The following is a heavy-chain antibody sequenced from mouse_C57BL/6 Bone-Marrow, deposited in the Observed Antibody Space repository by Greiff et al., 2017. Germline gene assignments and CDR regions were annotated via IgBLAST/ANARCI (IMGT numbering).Heavy chain of an antibody. CDR1: GFTFSSYA. J-gene: IGHJ4*01. V-gene: IGHV5-4*03. CDR2: ISDGGSYT. Sequence: EVKLMESGGGLVKPGGSLKLSCAASGFTFSSYAMSWVRQTPEKRLEWVATISDGGSYTYYPDNVQGRFTISRDNAKNNLYLQMSHLKSEDTAMYYCARGDYYGSTYYAMDYWGQGTSVTVSS. CDR3: ARGDYYGSTYYAMDY. D-gene: IGHD1-1*01.